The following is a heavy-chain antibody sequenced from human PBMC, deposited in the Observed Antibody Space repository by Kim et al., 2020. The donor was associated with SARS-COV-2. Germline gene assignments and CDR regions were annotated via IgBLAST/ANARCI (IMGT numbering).Heavy chain of an antibody. J-gene: IGHJ4*02. V-gene: IGHV1-69*13. Sequence: SVKVSCKASGGTFSNYAISWVRQAPGQGLEWMGGFIPIVDTPTYAQKFQGRVTITADESTGTAYMELSSLRSDDTSVYYCVRAGVSGYNRPHAYWGQGTLVTVSS. CDR1: GGTFSNYA. D-gene: IGHD5-12*01. CDR2: FIPIVDTP. CDR3: VRAGVSGYNRPHAY.